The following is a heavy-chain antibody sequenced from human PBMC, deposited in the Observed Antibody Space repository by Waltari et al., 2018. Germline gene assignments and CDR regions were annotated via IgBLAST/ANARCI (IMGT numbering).Heavy chain of an antibody. Sequence: QLQLQESGPGLVKPSETLSLTCTVSGGSISSSSYYWGWIRQPPGKGLGWIGSIYYSGGTYYNPSLKSRVTISVDTSKNQFSLKLSSVTAADTAVYYCASPMTTVTSIDYWGQGTLVTVSS. D-gene: IGHD4-17*01. V-gene: IGHV4-39*07. CDR3: ASPMTTVTSIDY. J-gene: IGHJ4*02. CDR1: GGSISSSSYY. CDR2: IYYSGGT.